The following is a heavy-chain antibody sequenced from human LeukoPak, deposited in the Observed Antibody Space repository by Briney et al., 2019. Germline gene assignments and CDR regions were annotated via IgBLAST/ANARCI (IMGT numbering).Heavy chain of an antibody. CDR1: GCSFTTST. Sequence: GGSLRLSCAASGCSFTTSTMNWVRQAPGKGLEWVSSISSSSSYIYYADSVKGRFTISRDNAKNSLSLQMNSLRAEDTAIYYCARDSYWLGGSIGAFDIWGQGTMVTLSS. CDR2: ISSSSSYI. D-gene: IGHD3-10*01. J-gene: IGHJ3*02. CDR3: ARDSYWLGGSIGAFDI. V-gene: IGHV3-21*06.